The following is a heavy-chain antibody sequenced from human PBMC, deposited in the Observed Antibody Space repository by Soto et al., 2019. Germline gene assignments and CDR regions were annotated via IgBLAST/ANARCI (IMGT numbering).Heavy chain of an antibody. V-gene: IGHV1-18*01. D-gene: IGHD6-13*01. Sequence: ASVKVSCKASGYTFTSYCISWVRQAPGQGLEWMGWISAYNGNTNYAQKLQGRVTMTTDTSTSTAYMELRSLRSDDTAVYYCARDAAAGTFPYYYYYGMDVWGQGTTVTVSS. CDR1: GYTFTSYC. CDR2: ISAYNGNT. CDR3: ARDAAAGTFPYYYYYGMDV. J-gene: IGHJ6*02.